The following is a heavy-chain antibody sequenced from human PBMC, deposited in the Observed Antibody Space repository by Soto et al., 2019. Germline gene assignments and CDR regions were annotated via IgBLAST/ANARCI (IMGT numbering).Heavy chain of an antibody. J-gene: IGHJ4*02. CDR2: IYYSGTT. CDR1: GGSISSSSYF. D-gene: IGHD6-6*01. CDR3: ARHWSIAARRGEYYFDY. V-gene: IGHV4-39*01. Sequence: PSETLSLTCTVSGGSISSSSYFRGWIRQPPGKGLELIWIIYYSGTTYYNPSLKSRVTISVDTSKNQFPLKLSSVTAADTAVYSCARHWSIAARRGEYYFDYWGQGTLVTVSS.